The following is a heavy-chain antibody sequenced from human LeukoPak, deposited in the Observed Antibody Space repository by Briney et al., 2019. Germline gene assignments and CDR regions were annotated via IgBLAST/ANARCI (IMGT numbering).Heavy chain of an antibody. CDR2: IYPGDSDT. V-gene: IGHV5-51*01. CDR3: ARQRSGQWLVQGGLDY. J-gene: IGHJ4*02. D-gene: IGHD6-19*01. CDR1: GYSFTSYW. Sequence: GESLKISCKGSGYSFTSYWIGWVRQMPGKGLEWMGIIYPGDSDTRYSPSFQGQVTISADKSISTAYLQWSSLKASDTAMYYCARQRSGQWLVQGGLDYWGQGTLATVSS.